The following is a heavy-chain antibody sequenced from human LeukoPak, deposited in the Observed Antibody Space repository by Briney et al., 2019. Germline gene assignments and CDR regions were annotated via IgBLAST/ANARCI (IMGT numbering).Heavy chain of an antibody. V-gene: IGHV3-11*04. Sequence: GGSLRLSCAASGFTFSDYYMSWIRQAPGKGLEWVSYISTSGRTIYYTDSVKGRFTISRDNAKNSLYLQMNSLRAEDTAVYYCAREGQQLETDYWGQGTLVTVSS. CDR2: ISTSGRTI. J-gene: IGHJ4*02. D-gene: IGHD6-13*01. CDR3: AREGQQLETDY. CDR1: GFTFSDYY.